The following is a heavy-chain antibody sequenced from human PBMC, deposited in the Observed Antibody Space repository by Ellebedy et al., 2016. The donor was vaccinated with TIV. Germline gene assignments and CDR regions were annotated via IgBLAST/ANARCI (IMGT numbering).Heavy chain of an antibody. CDR3: ARDGESGSYSPFDY. CDR1: GGTFSSYA. CDR2: IIPILGIA. D-gene: IGHD1-26*01. V-gene: IGHV1-69*04. Sequence: SVKVSCXASGGTFSSYAISWVRQAPGQGLEWMGRIIPILGIANYAQKFQGRVTITADKSTSTAYMELSSLRSEDTAVYYCARDGESGSYSPFDYWGQGTLVTVSS. J-gene: IGHJ4*02.